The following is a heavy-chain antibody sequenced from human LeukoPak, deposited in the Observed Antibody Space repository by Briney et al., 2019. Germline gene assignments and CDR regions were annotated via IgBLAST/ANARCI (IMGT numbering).Heavy chain of an antibody. CDR2: IYYSGST. J-gene: IGHJ4*02. Sequence: PSETLSLTCTISGGSISSSSYYWGWIRQPPGKRLEWIGSIYYSGSTYYNPSLKSRVTISVDTSKNQFSLKLSSVTAADTAVYYCARQGRQLVPFDYWGQGTLVTVSS. CDR3: ARQGRQLVPFDY. V-gene: IGHV4-39*01. D-gene: IGHD6-13*01. CDR1: GGSISSSSYY.